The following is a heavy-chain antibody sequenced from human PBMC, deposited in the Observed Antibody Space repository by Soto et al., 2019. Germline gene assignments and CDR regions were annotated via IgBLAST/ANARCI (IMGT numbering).Heavy chain of an antibody. CDR3: TTDPDIVVVPAAMPCDY. CDR2: IKSKTDGGTT. CDR1: GFTFSNAW. V-gene: IGHV3-15*01. Sequence: EVQLVESGGGLVKPGGSLRLSCAASGFTFSNAWMSWVRQAPGKGLEWVGRIKSKTDGGTTDYAAPVKGRFTISRDDSKTTLYLQMNSLKTEDTAVYYCTTDPDIVVVPAAMPCDYWGQGTLVTVSS. D-gene: IGHD2-2*01. J-gene: IGHJ4*02.